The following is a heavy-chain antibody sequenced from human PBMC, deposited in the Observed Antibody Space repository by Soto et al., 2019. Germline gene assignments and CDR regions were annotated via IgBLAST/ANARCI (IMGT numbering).Heavy chain of an antibody. Sequence: SVKVSCKACGGPFSSYAISLVRQAPGQGLEWMGGIIPIFGTANYAQKFQGRVTITADKSTSTAYMELSSLRSEDTAVYYCARSGDSSGYYRVWGQGTLVTVSS. D-gene: IGHD3-22*01. V-gene: IGHV1-69*06. CDR3: ARSGDSSGYYRV. J-gene: IGHJ4*02. CDR1: GGPFSSYA. CDR2: IIPIFGTA.